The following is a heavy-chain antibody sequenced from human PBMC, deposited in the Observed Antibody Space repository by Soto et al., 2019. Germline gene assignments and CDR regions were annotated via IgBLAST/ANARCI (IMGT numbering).Heavy chain of an antibody. V-gene: IGHV1-69*06. CDR1: GGTFSSYA. J-gene: IGHJ2*01. CDR2: LIPIFGTA. CDR3: ARDLAYSRSTGFRGFPFGL. D-gene: IGHD6-6*01. Sequence: QVQLVQSGAEVKKPGSSVKVSCKASGGTFSSYAISWVRQAPGQGLEWLGGLIPIFGTANYARKFQGRVTITADKSTSTAYMELSSLRSEDTAVYYCARDLAYSRSTGFRGFPFGLWGRGPLVTVSS.